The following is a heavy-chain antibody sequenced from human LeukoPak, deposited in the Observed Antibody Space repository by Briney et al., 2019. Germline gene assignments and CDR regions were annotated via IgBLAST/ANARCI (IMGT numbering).Heavy chain of an antibody. D-gene: IGHD3-22*01. Sequence: GGSLRLSCAASGFTFSSYAMHWVRQAPGKGLEWVAVISYDGSNKYYADSVKGRFTISRDNSKNTLYLQMNSLRAEDTAVYYCARVLYYYDSSGYYYPLDYYYGMDVWGQGTTVTVSS. CDR3: ARVLYYYDSSGYYYPLDYYYGMDV. J-gene: IGHJ6*02. CDR1: GFTFSSYA. V-gene: IGHV3-30-3*01. CDR2: ISYDGSNK.